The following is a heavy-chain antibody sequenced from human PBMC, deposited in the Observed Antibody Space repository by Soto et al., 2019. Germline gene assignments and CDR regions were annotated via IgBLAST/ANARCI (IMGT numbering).Heavy chain of an antibody. CDR3: ARGRGVQLWLVSYYYYGMDV. V-gene: IGHV1-8*01. D-gene: IGHD5-18*01. CDR1: GYTFTSYD. Sequence: QMRLVQSGAEGKKPGASVKFSCKAPGYTFTSYDINWVRQATGQGLEWMGWLNPNSGNTGYAQKFQGRVTMTRNTSISTAYMELSSLRSEDTAVYYCARGRGVQLWLVSYYYYGMDVWGQGTTVTVSS. J-gene: IGHJ6*02. CDR2: LNPNSGNT.